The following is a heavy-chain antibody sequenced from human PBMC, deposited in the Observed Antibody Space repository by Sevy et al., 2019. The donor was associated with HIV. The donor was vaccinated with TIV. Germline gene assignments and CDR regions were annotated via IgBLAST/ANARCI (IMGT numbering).Heavy chain of an antibody. Sequence: GESLKISCKGSGYSFTSYWIGWVRQMPGKGLEWMGIIYPGDSDTRYSPSFQGQVTISAAKSISTAYLQWSSLKASDTAMYYCARHYDSSGYYPDYWGQGTLVTVSS. CDR1: GYSFTSYW. CDR2: IYPGDSDT. J-gene: IGHJ4*02. CDR3: ARHYDSSGYYPDY. V-gene: IGHV5-51*01. D-gene: IGHD3-22*01.